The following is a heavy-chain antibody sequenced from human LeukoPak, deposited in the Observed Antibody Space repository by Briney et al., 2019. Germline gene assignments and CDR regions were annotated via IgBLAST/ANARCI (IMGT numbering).Heavy chain of an antibody. D-gene: IGHD2-2*01. CDR3: ARSLGGYCSSTSCYEYYFDY. CDR1: GYSFTSYW. V-gene: IGHV5-51*01. Sequence: GESLKISCKGSGYSFTSYWIGWVRQMPGKGLEWMGIIYPGDSDTRYSPSFQGQVTISADKSTSTAYLQWSSLKASDTAMYYCARSLGGYCSSTSCYEYYFDYWGQGTLVTVSS. J-gene: IGHJ4*02. CDR2: IYPGDSDT.